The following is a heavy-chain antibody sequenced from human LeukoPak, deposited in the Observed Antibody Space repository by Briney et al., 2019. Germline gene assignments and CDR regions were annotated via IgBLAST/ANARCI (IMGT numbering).Heavy chain of an antibody. CDR3: ARGGSTSCEYSD. D-gene: IGHD2-2*01. CDR1: GYTFTSYD. J-gene: IGHJ4*02. V-gene: IGHV1-8*01. CDR2: MNPNSGNT. Sequence: ASVKVSCKASGYTFTSYDINWVRQATGQGLEWTGWMNPNSGNTGYAQKFQGRVTMTRNTSISTAYMELSSLRSEDTAVYYCARGGSTSCEYSDWGQGTLVTVSS.